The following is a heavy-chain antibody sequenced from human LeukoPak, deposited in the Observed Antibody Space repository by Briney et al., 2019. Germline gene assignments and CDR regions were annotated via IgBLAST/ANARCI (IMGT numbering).Heavy chain of an antibody. CDR1: GFTFSSYA. D-gene: IGHD6-19*01. CDR3: ARDLLVLAGTLYMDV. Sequence: GGSLRLSRAASGFTFSSYAMHWVRQAPGKGLEWVAVISYDGSNKYYADSVKGRFTISRDNSKNTLYLQMNSLRAEDTAVYYCARDLLVLAGTLYMDVWGKGTTVTVSS. CDR2: ISYDGSNK. V-gene: IGHV3-30*04. J-gene: IGHJ6*03.